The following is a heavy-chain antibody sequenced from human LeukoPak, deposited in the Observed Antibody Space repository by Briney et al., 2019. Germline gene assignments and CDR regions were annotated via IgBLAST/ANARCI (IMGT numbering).Heavy chain of an antibody. CDR3: ARGRFRYSSSWGIDY. V-gene: IGHV3-11*04. CDR2: ISSSGSTI. CDR1: GFTFSDYY. Sequence: GGSLRLSCAASGFTFSDYYMSWIRQAPGKGLEWVSYISSSGSTIYYADSVKGRFTIPRDNAKNSLYLQMNSLRAEDTAVYYCARGRFRYSSSWGIDYWGQGTLVTVSS. J-gene: IGHJ4*02. D-gene: IGHD6-13*01.